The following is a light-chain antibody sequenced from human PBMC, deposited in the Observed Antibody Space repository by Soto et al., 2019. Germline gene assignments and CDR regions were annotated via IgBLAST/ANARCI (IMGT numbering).Light chain of an antibody. J-gene: IGKJ4*02. CDR2: AAS. V-gene: IGKV1-12*01. Sequence: DIQMTQSPSSVSASVGDRVTITCRASQGISSWLAWYQRKPGKAPKLLIYAASSLQSGVPSRFSGSGSGTDFTLTISSLQPEDFATYYCQQANSFPPRFGGGTKVEIK. CDR3: QQANSFPPR. CDR1: QGISSW.